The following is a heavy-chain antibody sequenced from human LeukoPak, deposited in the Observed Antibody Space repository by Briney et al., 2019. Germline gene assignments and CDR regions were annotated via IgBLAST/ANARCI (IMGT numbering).Heavy chain of an antibody. J-gene: IGHJ6*03. CDR3: VKDSGYDDLYYYYYMDV. CDR2: IRYDGNRK. CDR1: GVSFKNYG. D-gene: IGHD1-1*01. V-gene: IGHV3-30*02. Sequence: GGSLRLSCAASGVSFKNYGMHWARQAPGKGLEWVAFIRYDGNRKYSIESVKGRFTISRDNSKSTLFLQMNSLRTEDTGVYFCVKDSGYDDLYYYYYMDVWGKGATVTVSS.